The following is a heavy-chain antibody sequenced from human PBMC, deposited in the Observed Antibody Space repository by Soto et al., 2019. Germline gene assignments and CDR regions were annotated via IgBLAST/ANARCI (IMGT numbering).Heavy chain of an antibody. CDR1: GGSFSGYY. CDR2: INHSGST. Sequence: SETLSLTCAVYGGSFSGYYWSWIRQPPGKGLEWIGEINHSGSTNYNPSIKSRVTISVDTSKNQFSLKLSSVTAADTAVYYCASWGSGYYEYNWFDPWGQGTLVTVSS. CDR3: ASWGSGYYEYNWFDP. J-gene: IGHJ5*02. V-gene: IGHV4-34*01. D-gene: IGHD3-3*01.